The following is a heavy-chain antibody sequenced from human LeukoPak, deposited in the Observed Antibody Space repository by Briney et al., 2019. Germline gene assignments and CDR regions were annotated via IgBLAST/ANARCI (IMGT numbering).Heavy chain of an antibody. V-gene: IGHV4-4*02. Sequence: KTSETLSLTCAVSGGSISSSNWWSWVRQPPGKGLEWIGEIYHSGSTNYNPSLKSRVTISVDKSKNQFSLKLSSVTAADTAVYYCAGHVLLWFGELLHSNWFDPWGQGTLVTVSS. D-gene: IGHD3-10*01. CDR1: GGSISSSNW. J-gene: IGHJ5*02. CDR2: IYHSGST. CDR3: AGHVLLWFGELLHSNWFDP.